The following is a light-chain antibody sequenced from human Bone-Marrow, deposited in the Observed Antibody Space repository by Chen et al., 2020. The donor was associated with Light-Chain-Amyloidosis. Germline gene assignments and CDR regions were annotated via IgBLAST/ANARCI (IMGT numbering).Light chain of an antibody. J-gene: IGLJ3*02. CDR2: KDN. V-gene: IGLV3-25*03. CDR1: ALPKQY. Sequence: SYELTQPPSVSVSPGQTARITCSGDALPKQYVYWFQQKPGQAPVLGMYKDNERPSGFPERFSASSSGTTVTFTISRVQTEDEADYYCQSTDSTATYGVFGGGTQLTVL. CDR3: QSTDSTATYGV.